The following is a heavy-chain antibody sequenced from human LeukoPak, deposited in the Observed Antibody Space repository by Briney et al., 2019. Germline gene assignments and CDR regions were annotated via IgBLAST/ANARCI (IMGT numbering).Heavy chain of an antibody. CDR1: GGSVNHNY. Sequence: PWETLSLPCTVSGGSVNHNYWGWIRQPPGKALEWVGYIYSSGSTSYNPSLESRLTISIDTSKNHFSLKLSSVTAADTAVYYCAKRAVTTAGDLWFDPWGQGTLVTVSS. CDR3: AKRAVTTAGDLWFDP. V-gene: IGHV4-59*08. CDR2: IYSSGST. D-gene: IGHD2-21*01. J-gene: IGHJ5*02.